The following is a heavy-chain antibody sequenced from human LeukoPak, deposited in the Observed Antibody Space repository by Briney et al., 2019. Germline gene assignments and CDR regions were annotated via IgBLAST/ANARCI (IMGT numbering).Heavy chain of an antibody. CDR3: ARLQSSSSRYYYYYGMDV. Sequence: GESLKISCKGSGYSFTNYWIAWVRQMPGKGLEWMGIIYPVDSVTRYSPSFQGQVTISADKSISTAYLQWSSLKASDTAMYYCARLQSSSSRYYYYYGMDVWGQGTTVTVSS. CDR2: IYPVDSVT. V-gene: IGHV5-51*01. CDR1: GYSFTNYW. D-gene: IGHD6-6*01. J-gene: IGHJ6*02.